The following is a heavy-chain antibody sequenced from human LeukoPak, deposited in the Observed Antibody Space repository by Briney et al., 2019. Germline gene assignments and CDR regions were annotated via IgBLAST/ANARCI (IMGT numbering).Heavy chain of an antibody. CDR2: ISGSGGST. J-gene: IGHJ6*03. CDR3: AKDLISYYYGSGTMDV. CDR1: GFTFSSYG. Sequence: PGGSLRLSCAASGFTFSSYGMSWVRQAPGKGLEWVSAISGSGGSTYYADSVKGRFTISRDNSKNTLYLQMNSLRAEDTAVYYCAKDLISYYYGSGTMDVWGKGTTVTISS. V-gene: IGHV3-23*01. D-gene: IGHD3-10*01.